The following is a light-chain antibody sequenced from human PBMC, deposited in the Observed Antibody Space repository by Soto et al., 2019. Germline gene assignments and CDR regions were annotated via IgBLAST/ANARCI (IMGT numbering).Light chain of an antibody. V-gene: IGLV2-8*01. Sequence: QSVLTQPPSASGSPGQSVIISCTGTSSDVGDYNYVSWYQQHPGKAPKLMIYEVSKRPSGVPDRFSGSKSGNTASLTVSGLQAEDEADYYCSSYAGSNNLLFGGGTQLTVL. CDR2: EVS. CDR1: SSDVGDYNY. CDR3: SSYAGSNNLL. J-gene: IGLJ2*01.